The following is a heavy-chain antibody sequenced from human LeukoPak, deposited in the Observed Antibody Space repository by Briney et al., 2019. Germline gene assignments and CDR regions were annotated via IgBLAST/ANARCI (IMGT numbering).Heavy chain of an antibody. CDR1: GFTFSSYW. CDR3: AKDQYCTSTSCYVGY. Sequence: GGSLRLSCAASGFTFSSYWMHWVRQAPGKGLVWVSRINTDGSSTSYADSVRGRFTISRDNSKNTLYLQMNSLRAEDTAVYYCAKDQYCTSTSCYVGYWGQGTLVTVSS. D-gene: IGHD2-2*01. J-gene: IGHJ4*02. CDR2: INTDGSST. V-gene: IGHV3-74*01.